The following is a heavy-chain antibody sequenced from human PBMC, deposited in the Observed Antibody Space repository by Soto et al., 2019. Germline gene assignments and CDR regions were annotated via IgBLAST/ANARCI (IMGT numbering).Heavy chain of an antibody. J-gene: IGHJ6*03. CDR1: GFTFSSYG. V-gene: IGHV3-33*01. Sequence: GGSLRLSCAASGFTFSSYGMHWVRQAPGKGLEWVAVIWYDGSNKYYADSVKGRFTISRDNSKNTLYLQMNSLRAEDTAVYYCARDRKPGAYGFPPPYYYYYMDVWGKGTTVTVSS. CDR3: ARDRKPGAYGFPPPYYYYYMDV. CDR2: IWYDGSNK. D-gene: IGHD3-16*01.